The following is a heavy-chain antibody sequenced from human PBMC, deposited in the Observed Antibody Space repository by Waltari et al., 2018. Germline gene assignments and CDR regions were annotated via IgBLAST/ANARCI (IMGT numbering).Heavy chain of an antibody. J-gene: IGHJ5*02. Sequence: QVHLVQSGAEVKKPGASVKVSCKASGYTFTGYYMHWVRQAPGQGLEWMGWINPDSGDTNLPQSFEGRVTMTRDTANTTVYMELRKLESDGMAGYYCGGERGGDLGVVTNNWLDPWGQGTLVTVSS. CDR1: GYTFTGYY. CDR2: INPDSGDT. V-gene: IGHV1-2*02. D-gene: IGHD3-3*01. CDR3: GGERGGDLGVVTNNWLDP.